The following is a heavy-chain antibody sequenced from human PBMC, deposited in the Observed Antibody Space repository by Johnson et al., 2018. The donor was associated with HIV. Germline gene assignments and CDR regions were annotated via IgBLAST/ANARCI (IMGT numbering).Heavy chain of an antibody. V-gene: IGHV3-30*04. D-gene: IGHD1-26*01. J-gene: IGHJ3*02. CDR1: GFTFSSYA. CDR3: AREWELLNYAFDI. Sequence: QVQLVESGGGVVQPGRSLRLSCAASGFTFSSYAMHWVRQAPGKGLEWVAVISYDGSNKYYADSVKGRFTISRDNSKNTLYLQMNSLRAEDTAVYYCAREWELLNYAFDIWGQGTMVTVSS. CDR2: ISYDGSNK.